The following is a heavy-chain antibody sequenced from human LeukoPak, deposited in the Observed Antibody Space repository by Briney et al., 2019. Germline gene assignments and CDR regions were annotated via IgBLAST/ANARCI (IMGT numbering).Heavy chain of an antibody. CDR3: ASQFWSGYSDY. J-gene: IGHJ4*02. D-gene: IGHD3-3*01. CDR1: GFTFSSDW. V-gene: IGHV3-7*01. Sequence: GGSLRLSCAASGFTFSSDWMSWVRQAPGKGREWVANIKQDGSAKYYVDSVKGRFTISRDNAKNSLSLQMNSLRAEDTAVYYCASQFWSGYSDYWGQGTLVTVSS. CDR2: IKQDGSAK.